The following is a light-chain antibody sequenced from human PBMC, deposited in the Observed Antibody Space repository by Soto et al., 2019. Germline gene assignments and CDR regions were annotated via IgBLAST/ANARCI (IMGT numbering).Light chain of an antibody. CDR1: QTVTSSY. J-gene: IGKJ1*01. CDR2: GAS. Sequence: IVLTQSPDTLSLSAGERATVSCRASQTVTSSYFAWYQQKPGQAPRLLIYGASNRAPGIPDRFSGSGSGTDFTLTISRLEPEDFAVYYCQQYGSSPWTFGQGTKVDIK. CDR3: QQYGSSPWT. V-gene: IGKV3-20*01.